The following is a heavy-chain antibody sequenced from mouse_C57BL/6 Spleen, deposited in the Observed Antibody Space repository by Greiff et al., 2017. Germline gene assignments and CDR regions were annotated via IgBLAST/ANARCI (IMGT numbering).Heavy chain of an antibody. Sequence: QVQLQQSGPELVKPGASVKISCKASGYAFSSSWMNWVKQRPGKGLEWIGRIYPGDGDTNYNEKFKGKATLTADKSSSTAYMQLSSLTSEDSAVYFYARWSDSLDYWGQGTSVTVSS. CDR1: GYAFSSSW. CDR2: IYPGDGDT. V-gene: IGHV1-82*01. J-gene: IGHJ4*01. CDR3: ARWSDSLDY.